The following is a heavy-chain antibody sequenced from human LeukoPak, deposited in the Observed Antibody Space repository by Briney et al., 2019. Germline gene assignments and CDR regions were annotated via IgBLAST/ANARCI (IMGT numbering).Heavy chain of an antibody. CDR2: IYYSGGT. D-gene: IGHD3-22*01. CDR1: GGSISSYY. Sequence: SETLSLTCTVSGGSISSYYWSWIRQPPGKGLEWVGYIYYSGGTNYNPSLKSRVTISVDTSNNQFSLKLSSVTAADTAVYYCARHKHYYDSSGFGYWGQGTLVTVSS. CDR3: ARHKHYYDSSGFGY. V-gene: IGHV4-59*08. J-gene: IGHJ4*02.